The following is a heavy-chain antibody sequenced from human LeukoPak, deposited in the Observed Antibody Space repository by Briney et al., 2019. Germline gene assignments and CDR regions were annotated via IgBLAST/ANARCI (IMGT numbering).Heavy chain of an antibody. V-gene: IGHV1-2*02. CDR2: INPKSGAA. Sequence: ASVKVSCKPSGYIFSDYYMHWVRQAPGQGLEWLGWINPKSGAADYAQQFRGRVTMTRDTSINTDYMEMQRVTSADTDVYSCAKGAEAETRKLAFWGQGKLVIVS. CDR1: GYIFSDYY. J-gene: IGHJ1*01. CDR3: AKGAEAETRKLAF. D-gene: IGHD6-13*01.